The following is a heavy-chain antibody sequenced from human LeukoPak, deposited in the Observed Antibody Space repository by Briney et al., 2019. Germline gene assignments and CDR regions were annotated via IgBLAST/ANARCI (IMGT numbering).Heavy chain of an antibody. Sequence: PSETLSVTCTVSGGSISSYYWSWIRQPLGKGLEWIGYIFTSGNTNYNPSLKSRVTISADTSKNQFSLKLSSVTAADTAVYFCAKLGVTMVRGVYYYYYMDVWGKGTTVTVSS. CDR1: GGSISSYY. CDR3: AKLGVTMVRGVYYYYYMDV. V-gene: IGHV4-4*09. D-gene: IGHD3-10*01. J-gene: IGHJ6*03. CDR2: IFTSGNT.